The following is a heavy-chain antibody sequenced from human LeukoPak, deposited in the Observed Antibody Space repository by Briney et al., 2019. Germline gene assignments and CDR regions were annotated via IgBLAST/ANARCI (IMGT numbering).Heavy chain of an antibody. CDR1: GGSISSYY. D-gene: IGHD1-26*01. J-gene: IGHJ4*02. V-gene: IGHV4-4*07. CDR3: ARDRAIVGATPFDY. CDR2: IYTSGST. Sequence: SETLSLTCTVSGGSISSYYWSWIRQPAGKGLEWIGLIYTSGSTNYNPSLKSRVTMSVDTSKNQFSLKLSSVTAADTAVYYCARDRAIVGATPFDYWGQGTLVTVSS.